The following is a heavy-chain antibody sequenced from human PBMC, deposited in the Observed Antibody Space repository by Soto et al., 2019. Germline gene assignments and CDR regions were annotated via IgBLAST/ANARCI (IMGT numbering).Heavy chain of an antibody. CDR2: FYYSSGGT. J-gene: IGHJ5*01. V-gene: IGHV4-39*01. CDR3: AREGFRGGEFDS. D-gene: IGHD3-16*01. CDR1: DGSISSSDYL. Sequence: QLQLQESGPGLVKPSETLSLTCTVADGSISSSDYLWGWIRQPPGKGLELNGNFYYSSGGTYYSPSLKGRVTISVDTSKNQLSLRLSSLTAADTAIYYCAREGFRGGEFDSWGQGTLVTVSS.